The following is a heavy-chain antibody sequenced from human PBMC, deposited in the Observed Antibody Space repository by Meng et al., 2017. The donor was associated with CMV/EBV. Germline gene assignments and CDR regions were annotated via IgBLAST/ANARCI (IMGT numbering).Heavy chain of an antibody. J-gene: IGHJ5*02. CDR2: IIPIFGTA. V-gene: IGHV1-69*05. D-gene: IGHD6-13*01. CDR1: GGTFSSYA. CDR3: AIAAAGFGNWFDP. Sequence: SVKVSCKASGGTFSSYAISWVRQAPGQVLEWMGGIIPIFGTANYAQKFQGRVTITTDESTSTAYMELSSLRSEDTAVYYCAIAAAGFGNWFDPWGQGTLVTVSS.